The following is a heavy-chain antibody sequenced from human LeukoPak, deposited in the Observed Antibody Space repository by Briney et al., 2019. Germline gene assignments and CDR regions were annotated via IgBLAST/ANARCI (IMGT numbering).Heavy chain of an antibody. Sequence: GASVKVSCKASGGTFSSYAISWVRQAPGQGLEWMGRIIPILGIANYAQKFQGRVTITADKSTGTAYMELSSLRSEDTAVYYCAKVGESIAAAGTFDYWGQGTLVTVSS. CDR3: AKVGESIAAAGTFDY. D-gene: IGHD6-13*01. CDR2: IIPILGIA. J-gene: IGHJ4*02. V-gene: IGHV1-69*04. CDR1: GGTFSSYA.